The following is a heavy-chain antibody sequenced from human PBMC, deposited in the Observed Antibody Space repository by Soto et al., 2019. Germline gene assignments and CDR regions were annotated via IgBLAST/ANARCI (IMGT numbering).Heavy chain of an antibody. V-gene: IGHV3-15*07. D-gene: IGHD2-8*01. CDR3: TTDSYSTITIVGFDY. J-gene: IGHJ4*01. CDR1: GVTFSNAW. Sequence: GGALRRSGAGSGVTFSNAWIKWVRQAPRKGREWVGRVKSKTQSGTTDYAEPVKARFAISSDDSNNMVYLQMNSLKIEDTAVYYCTTDSYSTITIVGFDYRGHGTLVTVSS. CDR2: VKSKTQSGTT.